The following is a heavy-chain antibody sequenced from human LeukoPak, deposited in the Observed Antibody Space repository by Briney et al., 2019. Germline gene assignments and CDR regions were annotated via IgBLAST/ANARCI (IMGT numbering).Heavy chain of an antibody. CDR2: ISGDGGST. D-gene: IGHD6-19*01. CDR1: GFTFDDYD. V-gene: IGHV3-43*02. J-gene: IGHJ3*02. Sequence: GGSLRLSCAASGFTFDDYDMHWVRQAPGKGLEWVSLISGDGGSTYYADSVKGRFTISRDNRKNSLYLQMNSLRTEDTALYYCAVPSVAGSDAFDIWGRGTMVTVSS. CDR3: AVPSVAGSDAFDI.